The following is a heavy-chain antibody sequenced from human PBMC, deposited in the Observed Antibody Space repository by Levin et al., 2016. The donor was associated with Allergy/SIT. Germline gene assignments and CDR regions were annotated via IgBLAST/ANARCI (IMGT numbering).Heavy chain of an antibody. CDR1: GFTFSSYG. J-gene: IGHJ4*02. Sequence: GESLKISCAASGFTFSSYGMHWVRQAPGKGLEWVAVISYDGSNKYYADSVKGRFTISRDNSKNTLYLQMNSLRAEDTAVYYCAKDVRMKFGHYYDSSGYYSYFGYWGQGTLVTVSS. CDR2: ISYDGSNK. CDR3: AKDVRMKFGHYYDSSGYYSYFGY. D-gene: IGHD3-22*01. V-gene: IGHV3-30*18.